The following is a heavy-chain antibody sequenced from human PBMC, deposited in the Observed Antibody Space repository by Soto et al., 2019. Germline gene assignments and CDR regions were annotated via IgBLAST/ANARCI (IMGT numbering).Heavy chain of an antibody. CDR1: GGYISSAGSF. CDR3: ARGYTRPDWFDS. D-gene: IGHD5-12*01. CDR2: MSHSETT. J-gene: IGHJ5*01. Sequence: QVQLQESGPGLMKPSQTLSLTCTVSGGYISSAGSFWSWVRQHPGKGLEWIGYMSHSETTHYNSSLKSRGPICIYTSKNQFSLNLFSVSAEDTAVYYCARGYTRPDWFDSWGPGTLVIVSS. V-gene: IGHV4-31*03.